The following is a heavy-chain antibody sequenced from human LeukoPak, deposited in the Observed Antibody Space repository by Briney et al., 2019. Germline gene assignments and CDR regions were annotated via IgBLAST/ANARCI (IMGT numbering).Heavy chain of an antibody. J-gene: IGHJ4*02. CDR2: IGITGDT. V-gene: IGHV3-13*01. Sequence: GGSLRLSSVDSGFTLSSYDTHWVCHAPGKGLEWVSAIGITGDTYYPGCVEGLSTLSRENANNLLYLQMNSPRAGDTAVYYCARALRGTFDYWGQGTLVTVSS. CDR1: GFTLSSYD. D-gene: IGHD4-17*01. CDR3: ARALRGTFDY.